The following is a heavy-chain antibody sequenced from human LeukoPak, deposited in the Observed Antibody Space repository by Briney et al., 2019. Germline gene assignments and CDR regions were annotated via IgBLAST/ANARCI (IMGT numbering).Heavy chain of an antibody. CDR3: ARDTEKSPDY. CDR2: ISSDASGA. CDR1: GFIFRSYW. V-gene: IGHV3-74*01. D-gene: IGHD4-11*01. J-gene: IGHJ4*02. Sequence: GGSLRLSCAASGFIFRSYWMHWVRQVPGKGLVWVSGISSDASGATYADSVKGRFTISRDNAKNTLYLQMDSLRAEDTAVYYCARDTEKSPDYWGQGTLVTVSS.